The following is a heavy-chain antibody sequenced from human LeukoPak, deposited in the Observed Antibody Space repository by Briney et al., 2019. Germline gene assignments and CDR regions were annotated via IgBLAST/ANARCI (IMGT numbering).Heavy chain of an antibody. CDR1: GFTFTSYG. CDR3: AKDRSYGMDV. Sequence: PGGSLRLSCAASGFTFTSYGMSWVRQAPGKGLEWVAVISYDGSNKYYADSVKGRFTISRDNSKNTLYLQMNSLRAEDTAVYYCAKDRSYGMDVWGQGTTVTVSS. CDR2: ISYDGSNK. V-gene: IGHV3-30*18. J-gene: IGHJ6*02.